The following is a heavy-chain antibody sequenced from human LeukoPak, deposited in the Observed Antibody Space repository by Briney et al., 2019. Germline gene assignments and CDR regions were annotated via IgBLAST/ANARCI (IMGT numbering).Heavy chain of an antibody. CDR1: GFTFSSYE. V-gene: IGHV3-48*03. Sequence: GGSLRLSCAASGFTFSSYEMNWVRQAPGKGLEWVSYISSSGSTIYYADSVKGRFTISRDNSKNTLYLQMNSLRAEDTAVYYCAKWWELPPYYFDYWGQGTLVTVSS. CDR3: AKWWELPPYYFDY. J-gene: IGHJ4*02. CDR2: ISSSGSTI. D-gene: IGHD1-26*01.